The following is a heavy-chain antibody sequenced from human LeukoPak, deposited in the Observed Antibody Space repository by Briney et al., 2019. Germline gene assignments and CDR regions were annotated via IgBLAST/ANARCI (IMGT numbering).Heavy chain of an antibody. CDR1: VCTFSSWA. CDR3: AIRPPAYNWFDS. J-gene: IGHJ5*01. CDR2: IIPIFGTA. V-gene: IGHV1-69*01. Sequence: ASVNVSCMASVCTFSSWAISWLRQAPGQGLEWMGGIIPIFGTANYAQKFQGGVTITADESTRTALMELSSLTYENTDEYYCAIRPPAYNWFDSWGQGTLVTVSS.